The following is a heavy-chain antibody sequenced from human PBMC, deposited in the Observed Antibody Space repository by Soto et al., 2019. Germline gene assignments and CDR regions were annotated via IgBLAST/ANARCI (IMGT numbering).Heavy chain of an antibody. CDR1: GFTFSSYG. Sequence: PGGSLRLSCAASGFTFSSYGMHWVRQAPGKGLEWVAVISYDGSNKYYADSVKGRFTISRDNSKNTLYLQMNSLRAEDTAVYYCAKSYASSGYYYSETSPFDYWGQGTLVTVSS. CDR2: ISYDGSNK. V-gene: IGHV3-30*18. CDR3: AKSYASSGYYYSETSPFDY. J-gene: IGHJ4*02. D-gene: IGHD3-22*01.